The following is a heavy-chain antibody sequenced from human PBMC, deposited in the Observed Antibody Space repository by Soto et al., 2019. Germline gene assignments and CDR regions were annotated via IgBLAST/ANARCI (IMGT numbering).Heavy chain of an antibody. CDR2: ISPYTGNT. V-gene: IGHV1-18*01. J-gene: IGHJ6*02. D-gene: IGHD3-16*01. CDR3: VMVDNYVTPTPQDV. CDR1: GYIFVNYG. Sequence: QVQLVQYGDEVKKPGASVKVSCKASGYIFVNYGIAWVRQAPGQGLEWMGWISPYTGNTHSATKVQGRLTMTTDTSTSTAYMDLGSLTSDDTAVYYCVMVDNYVTPTPQDVWVQGTTVTVSS.